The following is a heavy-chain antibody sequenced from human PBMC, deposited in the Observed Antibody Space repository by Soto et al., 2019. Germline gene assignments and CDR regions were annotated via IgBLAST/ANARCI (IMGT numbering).Heavy chain of an antibody. CDR3: AKATLLYGNFDY. Sequence: GGSLRLSCAASGFPFNRYAMSWVRQAPGKGLEWVSGLSGSGGSTYYADSVKGRFTISRDNSKNTLYLQMNSLRAEDTALYYCAKATLLYGNFDYWGQGTPVTVSS. J-gene: IGHJ4*02. CDR1: GFPFNRYA. D-gene: IGHD3-16*01. V-gene: IGHV3-23*01. CDR2: LSGSGGST.